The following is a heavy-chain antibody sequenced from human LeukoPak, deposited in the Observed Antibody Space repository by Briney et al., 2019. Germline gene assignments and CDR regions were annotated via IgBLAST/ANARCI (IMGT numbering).Heavy chain of an antibody. CDR1: GFTFSSYG. Sequence: GGSRRLSCGASGFTFSSYGMHWVRQAPGKGLEWVAVIWYDGSNKYYADSVKGRFTISRDNSKNTLYLKMNSLRAEDTAVYYCARVFGDYGDYVGYWGQGTLVTVSS. V-gene: IGHV3-33*01. D-gene: IGHD4-17*01. J-gene: IGHJ4*02. CDR2: IWYDGSNK. CDR3: ARVFGDYGDYVGY.